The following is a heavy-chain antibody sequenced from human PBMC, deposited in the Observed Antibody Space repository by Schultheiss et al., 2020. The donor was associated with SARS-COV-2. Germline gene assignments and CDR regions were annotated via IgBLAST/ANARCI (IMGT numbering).Heavy chain of an antibody. CDR3: AREEGVPAAPPGY. CDR1: GFTFSSYA. V-gene: IGHV3-30*01. D-gene: IGHD2-2*01. J-gene: IGHJ4*02. CDR2: ISYDGSNK. Sequence: SLRLSCAASGFTFSSYAMHWVRQAPGKGLEWVAVISYDGSNKYYADSVKGRFTISRDNSKNTLYLQMNSLRAEDTAVYYCAREEGVPAAPPGYWGQGTLVTVSS.